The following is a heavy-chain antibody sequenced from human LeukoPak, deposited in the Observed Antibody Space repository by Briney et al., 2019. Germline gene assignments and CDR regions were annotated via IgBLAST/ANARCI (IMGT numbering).Heavy chain of an antibody. J-gene: IGHJ4*02. CDR2: IKSKADGGTI. Sequence: GGSLRLSCAASGFTFSDAWMNWVRQAPGKGLEWVGRIKSKADGGTIDYAAPVKGRFTISRDDSRNTVYMQMNSLKTEDAAVYYCSYYYDSSGYVDYWGQGTLVTVSS. CDR1: GFTFSDAW. V-gene: IGHV3-15*01. CDR3: SYYYDSSGYVDY. D-gene: IGHD3-22*01.